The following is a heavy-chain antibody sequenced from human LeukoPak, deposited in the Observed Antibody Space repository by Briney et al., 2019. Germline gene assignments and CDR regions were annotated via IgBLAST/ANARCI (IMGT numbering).Heavy chain of an antibody. CDR1: GFTVSSGY. CDR3: ARVSVTTEFDY. V-gene: IGHV3-66*01. D-gene: IGHD4-17*01. J-gene: IGHJ4*02. Sequence: GGSLRLSCTASGFTVSSGYLSWVRQAPGRGLEWVSLIYSGGTTYYADSVNGRFTISRDNSKNTLHLQMNSLRPEDTAVYYCARVSVTTEFDYWGQGTRVAVSS. CDR2: IYSGGTT.